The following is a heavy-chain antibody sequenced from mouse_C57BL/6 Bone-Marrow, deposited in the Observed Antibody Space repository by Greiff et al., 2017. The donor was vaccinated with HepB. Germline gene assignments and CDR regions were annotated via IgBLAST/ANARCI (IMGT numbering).Heavy chain of an antibody. CDR2: ISSGGDYI. CDR1: GFTFSSYA. Sequence: EVNLVESGEGLVKPGGSLKLSCAASGFTFSSYAMSWVRQTPEKRLEWVAYISSGGDYIYYADTVKGRFTISRDNARNTLYLQMSSLKSEDTAMYYCTRDPDSYYFDYWGQGTTLTVSS. D-gene: IGHD2-4*01. CDR3: TRDPDSYYFDY. J-gene: IGHJ2*01. V-gene: IGHV5-9-1*02.